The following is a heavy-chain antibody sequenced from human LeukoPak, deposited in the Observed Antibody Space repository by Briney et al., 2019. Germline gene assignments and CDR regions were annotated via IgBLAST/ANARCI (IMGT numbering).Heavy chain of an antibody. Sequence: GGSPRLSCTASGFTFSSYGMHWVRQAPGKGLEWVAFIRYDGSNKYYADSVKGRFTISRDNSKNTLYLQMNSLRAEDTAVYYCAKDRGLMVFGSYWGQGTLVTVSS. J-gene: IGHJ4*02. D-gene: IGHD3/OR15-3a*01. CDR1: GFTFSSYG. V-gene: IGHV3-30*02. CDR2: IRYDGSNK. CDR3: AKDRGLMVFGSY.